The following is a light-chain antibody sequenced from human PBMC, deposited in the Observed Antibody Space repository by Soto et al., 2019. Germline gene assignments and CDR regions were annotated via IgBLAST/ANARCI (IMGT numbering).Light chain of an antibody. CDR3: QHYNSYSEA. Sequence: DIPLTKSPSFLSASVGDRVTITCRASQGISSYLAWYQQKPGKAPKLLIYAASTLQSGVPSRFSGSGSGTEFTLTISSLQPDDFATYYCQHYNSYSEAFGQGTKV. CDR2: AAS. J-gene: IGKJ1*01. CDR1: QGISSY. V-gene: IGKV1-9*01.